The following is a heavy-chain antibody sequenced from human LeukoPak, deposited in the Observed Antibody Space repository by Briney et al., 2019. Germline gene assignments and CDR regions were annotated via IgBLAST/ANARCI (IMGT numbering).Heavy chain of an antibody. CDR3: PFMAVAGMVFDS. V-gene: IGHV2-5*04. CDR2: IYWNDDG. J-gene: IGHJ4*02. CDR1: GFSLKTNGVG. D-gene: IGHD6-19*01. Sequence: SGPALVKPTQTLTLTCTFSGFSLKTNGVGVGWIRQPPGKALEWLALIYWNDDGRYSPSLKSRLTITKDTSRNQVVLTMTNVDLADTGTYFCPFMAVAGMVFDSWGQGTRVTVSS.